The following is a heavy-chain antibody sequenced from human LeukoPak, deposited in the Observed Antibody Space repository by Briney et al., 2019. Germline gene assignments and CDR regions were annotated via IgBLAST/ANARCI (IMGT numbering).Heavy chain of an antibody. Sequence: PGGSLRPSCAASGFTFSNYGMNWVRQAPGKGLEWVSSISSSSSYIYYADSVKGRFTISRENAKNSLYLQMNSLRAEDTAVYYCARDRDTTYYYDSRRYYFDYWGQGTLVTVSS. CDR2: ISSSSSYI. D-gene: IGHD3-22*01. V-gene: IGHV3-21*01. CDR1: GFTFSNYG. CDR3: ARDRDTTYYYDSRRYYFDY. J-gene: IGHJ4*02.